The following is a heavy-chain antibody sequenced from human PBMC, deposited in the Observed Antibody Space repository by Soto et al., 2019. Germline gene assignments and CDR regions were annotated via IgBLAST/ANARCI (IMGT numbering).Heavy chain of an antibody. D-gene: IGHD3-3*01. CDR3: ARAYDFWSGYYDPYGLDV. J-gene: IGHJ6*02. Sequence: SLRLSCAASGFTFDDYAMHWVRQAPGKGLEWVSGISWNSGSIGYADSVKGRFTISRDNSKNTLYLQMNSLRAEDTAVYYCARAYDFWSGYYDPYGLDVWGQGTTVTVPS. CDR1: GFTFDDYA. CDR2: ISWNSGSI. V-gene: IGHV3-9*01.